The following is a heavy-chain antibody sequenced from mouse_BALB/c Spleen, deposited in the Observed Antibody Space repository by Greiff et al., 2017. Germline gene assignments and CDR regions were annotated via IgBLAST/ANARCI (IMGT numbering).Heavy chain of an antibody. CDR1: GYSITSDYA. D-gene: IGHD2-10*02. V-gene: IGHV3-2*02. CDR3: ARGGYGNYVLIRYAMDY. CDR2: ISYSGST. Sequence: VQLQQSGPGLVKPSQSLSLTCTVTGYSITSDYAWNWIRQFPGNKLEWMGYISYSGSTSYNPSLKSRISITRDTSKNQFFLQLNSVTTEDTATYYCARGGYGNYVLIRYAMDYWGQGTSVTVSS. J-gene: IGHJ4*01.